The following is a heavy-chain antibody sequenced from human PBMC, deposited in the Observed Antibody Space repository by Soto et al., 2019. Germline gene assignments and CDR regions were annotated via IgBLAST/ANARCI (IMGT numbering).Heavy chain of an antibody. CDR2: IYYSGST. CDR1: GGSISSSSYY. Sequence: SETLSLTCTVSGGSISSSSYYWGWIRQPPGKGLEWIGSIYYSGSTYYNPSLKSRVTISVDTSKKQFSLKLSSVTAADTAMYFCARRERYYGSPGWFDPWGPGTLVTVS. J-gene: IGHJ5*02. D-gene: IGHD3-10*01. CDR3: ARRERYYGSPGWFDP. V-gene: IGHV4-39*01.